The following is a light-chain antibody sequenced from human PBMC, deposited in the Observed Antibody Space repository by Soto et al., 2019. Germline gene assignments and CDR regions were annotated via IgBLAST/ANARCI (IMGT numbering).Light chain of an antibody. J-gene: IGKJ1*01. Sequence: DIQLTQSPASLSASVGDRVTISCQASQDISNSINCFQHRPGKAPRLLIFHASTLDTGVPSRFSGSGSGTDFTFTIGSLQPEDLATYYCQHYHNLPLTFGQGTRWIS. CDR2: HAS. CDR3: QHYHNLPLT. V-gene: IGKV1-33*01. CDR1: QDISNS.